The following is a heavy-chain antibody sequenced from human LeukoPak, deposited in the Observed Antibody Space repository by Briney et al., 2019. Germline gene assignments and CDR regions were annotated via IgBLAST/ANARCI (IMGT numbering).Heavy chain of an antibody. Sequence: GSLRLSCTASGFTFGDYAMSWVRQAPGKGLEWVGFIRSKAYGGTTEYAASVKGRFTISRDDSKSIAYLQMNSQKTEDTAVYYCTRALGYDFWDLMYWGQGTLVTVSS. V-gene: IGHV3-49*04. J-gene: IGHJ4*02. CDR2: IRSKAYGGTT. CDR3: TRALGYDFWDLMY. D-gene: IGHD3-3*01. CDR1: GFTFGDYA.